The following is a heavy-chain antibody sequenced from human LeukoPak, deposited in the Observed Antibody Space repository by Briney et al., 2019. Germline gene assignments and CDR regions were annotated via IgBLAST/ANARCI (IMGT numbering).Heavy chain of an antibody. J-gene: IGHJ4*02. Sequence: GGSLRLSCAASGFTFSSYSMNWVRQAPGKGLEWVSSISSSSSYIYYADSVKGRFTISRDIAKNSLYLQMNSLRAEDTAVYYCARDRGTMIVVVIPYFDYWGQGTLVTVSS. V-gene: IGHV3-21*01. CDR3: ARDRGTMIVVVIPYFDY. CDR2: ISSSSSYI. D-gene: IGHD3-22*01. CDR1: GFTFSSYS.